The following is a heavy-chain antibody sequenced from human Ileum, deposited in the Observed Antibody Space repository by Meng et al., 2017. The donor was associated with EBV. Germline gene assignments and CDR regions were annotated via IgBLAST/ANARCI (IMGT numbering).Heavy chain of an antibody. CDR1: GDSVSGSEW. Sequence: VKLQESGPGLVKPSGTLSLTCAVAGDSVSGSEWGSWGRRPPGEGLEWSGEVYHYGATNYHPSLKRRVTISLDKSKNEVNLHLNSLTAADTAVYFCARSSPIVRGLDYWGQGTLVTVSS. D-gene: IGHD3-10*01. J-gene: IGHJ4*02. CDR3: ARSSPIVRGLDY. V-gene: IGHV4-4*02. CDR2: VYHYGAT.